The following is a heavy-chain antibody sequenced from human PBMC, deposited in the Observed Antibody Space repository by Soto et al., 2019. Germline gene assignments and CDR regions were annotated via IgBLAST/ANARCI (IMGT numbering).Heavy chain of an antibody. D-gene: IGHD4-17*01. V-gene: IGHV4-31*03. J-gene: IGHJ6*02. CDR3: ARVSTVTTGVYYGMDV. CDR1: GGSISSGGYY. Sequence: SETLSLTCTVSGGSISSGGYYWSWIRQHPGKGPEWIGYIYYSGSTYYNPSLKSRVTISVDTSKNQFSLKLSSVTAADTAVYYCARVSTVTTGVYYGMDVWGQGTTVTVSS. CDR2: IYYSGST.